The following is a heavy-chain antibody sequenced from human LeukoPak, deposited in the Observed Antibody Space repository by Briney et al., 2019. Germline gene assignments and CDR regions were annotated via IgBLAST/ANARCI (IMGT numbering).Heavy chain of an antibody. V-gene: IGHV4-61*02. D-gene: IGHD6-13*01. CDR1: GGSISSGSYY. Sequence: ASETLSLTCTVSGGSISSGSYYWSWIRQPAGKGLEWIGRIYTSGSTNYNPSLKSRVTISVDTSKNQFSLKLSSVTAADTAVYYCARCSSSSWYDFDYWGQGTLVTVSS. CDR2: IYTSGST. CDR3: ARCSSSSWYDFDY. J-gene: IGHJ4*02.